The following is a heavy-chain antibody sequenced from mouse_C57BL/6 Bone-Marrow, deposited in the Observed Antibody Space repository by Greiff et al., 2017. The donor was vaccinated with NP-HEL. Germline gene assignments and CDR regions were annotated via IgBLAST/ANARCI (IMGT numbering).Heavy chain of an antibody. CDR1: GFTFSSYA. Sequence: EVKLVESGGGLVKPGGSLKLSCAASGFTFSSYAMSWVRQTPEKRLEWVATISDGGSYTYYPDNVKGRFTISRDNAKNNLYLQMSHLKSEDTAMYYCARDPYYGSQLRYFDVWGTGTTVTVSS. CDR3: ARDPYYGSQLRYFDV. CDR2: ISDGGSYT. J-gene: IGHJ1*03. V-gene: IGHV5-4*01. D-gene: IGHD1-1*01.